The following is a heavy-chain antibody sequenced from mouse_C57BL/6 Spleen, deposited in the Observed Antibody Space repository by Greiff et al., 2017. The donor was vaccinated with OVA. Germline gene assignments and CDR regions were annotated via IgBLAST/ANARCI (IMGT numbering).Heavy chain of an antibody. Sequence: EVKLVESGGGLVQPGGSMKLSCVASGFTFSNYWMNWVRQSPEKGLEWVAQIRLKSDNYATHYAESVKGRFTISRDDSKSSVYLQMNNLRAEDTGIYYCTGGIYYYGSSSWFAYWGQGTLVTVSA. V-gene: IGHV6-3*01. CDR2: IRLKSDNYAT. J-gene: IGHJ3*01. CDR3: TGGIYYYGSSSWFAY. D-gene: IGHD1-1*01. CDR1: GFTFSNYW.